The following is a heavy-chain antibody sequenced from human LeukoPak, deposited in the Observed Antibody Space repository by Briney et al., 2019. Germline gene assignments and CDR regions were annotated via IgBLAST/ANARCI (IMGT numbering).Heavy chain of an antibody. J-gene: IGHJ3*02. CDR2: IYNDGSRT. CDR3: ARSGAGGAFDM. D-gene: IGHD3-10*01. CDR1: GFPFSSYW. V-gene: IGHV3-74*01. Sequence: GGSLRLSCAASGFPFSSYWMHWVRQAPGKGLLWDSRIYNDGSRTTYADSVKGRFTISGDNAKNTLFLQMNSLTAEDTAVYYCARSGAGGAFDMWGRGTMVTVSS.